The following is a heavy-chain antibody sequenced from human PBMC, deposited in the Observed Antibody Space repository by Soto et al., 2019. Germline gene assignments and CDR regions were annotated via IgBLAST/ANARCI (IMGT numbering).Heavy chain of an antibody. CDR1: GFTFSSYG. Sequence: GGSLRLSCAASGFTFSSYGMHWVRQAPGKGLEWVAVIWYDGSNKYYADSVKGRFTISRDNSKNTLYLQMNSLRAEDTAVYYCARDGTSIVVVPAADYYYYYMDVWGKGTTVTVSS. J-gene: IGHJ6*03. CDR3: ARDGTSIVVVPAADYYYYYMDV. V-gene: IGHV3-33*01. D-gene: IGHD2-2*01. CDR2: IWYDGSNK.